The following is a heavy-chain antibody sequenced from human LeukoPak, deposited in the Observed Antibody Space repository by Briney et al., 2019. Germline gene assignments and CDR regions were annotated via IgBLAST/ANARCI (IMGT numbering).Heavy chain of an antibody. J-gene: IGHJ6*02. CDR3: ARTERASDWYKGYYYYYGMDV. CDR1: GYTFTGYY. D-gene: IGHD6-19*01. Sequence: GASVKVSCKPSGYTFTGYYLHWVRQAPGQGLEWMGWINPNNGATNHAQRFQGRVTMTRDTSISTAYMELSSLGSDDTAVYYCARTERASDWYKGYYYYYGMDVWGQGTTVTVSS. V-gene: IGHV1-2*02. CDR2: INPNNGAT.